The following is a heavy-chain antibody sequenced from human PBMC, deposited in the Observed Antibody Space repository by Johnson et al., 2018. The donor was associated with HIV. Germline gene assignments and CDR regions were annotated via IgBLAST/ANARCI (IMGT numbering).Heavy chain of an antibody. CDR2: LWNDGNNE. CDR3: AKGRYYYDSCDYDVPEV. Sequence: QVQLVESGGGVVQPGGSLRLSCEASSFTFSSYGIHWVRQAPGRGLEWVAVLWNDGNNEYYSDSVQGRFSISTDNSKNTLFLQMNNLRVEDMGVYYCAKGRYYYDSCDYDVPEVWGQGTTVTVSS. J-gene: IGHJ3*01. D-gene: IGHD3-22*01. CDR1: SFTFSSYG. V-gene: IGHV3-33*06.